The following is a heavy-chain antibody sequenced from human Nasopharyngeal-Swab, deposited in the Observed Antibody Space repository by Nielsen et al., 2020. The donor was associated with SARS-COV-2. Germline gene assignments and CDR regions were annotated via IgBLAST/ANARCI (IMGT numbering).Heavy chain of an antibody. Sequence: GESLKISCAASGFTVSRNYMSWVRQAPGKGLEWVSVIYSGGSTYYADSVKGRFTISRDNSKNTLYLQMNSLRAEDTAVYYCASSGEQQLVPDYWGQGTLVTVSS. D-gene: IGHD6-13*01. J-gene: IGHJ4*02. CDR2: IYSGGST. V-gene: IGHV3-66*01. CDR1: GFTVSRNY. CDR3: ASSGEQQLVPDY.